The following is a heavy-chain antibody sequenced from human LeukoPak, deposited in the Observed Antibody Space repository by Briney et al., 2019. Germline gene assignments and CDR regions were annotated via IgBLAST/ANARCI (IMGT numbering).Heavy chain of an antibody. V-gene: IGHV3-43*02. D-gene: IGHD2/OR15-2a*01. CDR2: ISGDGGAT. CDR1: GFTFRDFS. CDR3: AKGNNSNSFNFDY. J-gene: IGHJ4*02. Sequence: GGSLRLSCAASGFTFRDFSMHWVRQAPGKGLEWVSLISGDGGATHYADSVKGRFTISRDNSKNSLYLQMSSLRVEDTAFYYCAKGNNSNSFNFDYWGQGTLVTVSS.